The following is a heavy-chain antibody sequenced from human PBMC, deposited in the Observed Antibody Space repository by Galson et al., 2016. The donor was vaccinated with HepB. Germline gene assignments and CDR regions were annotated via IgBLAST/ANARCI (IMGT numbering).Heavy chain of an antibody. CDR3: ARDGPSNWKDENGEY. J-gene: IGHJ4*02. V-gene: IGHV4-34*01. CDR2: INHSGST. Sequence: SETLSLTCALYGGSFTDYYGSWIRQPPGKGLEWIGEINHSGSTNYNPSLKSRVTISVDMSKNQFSLKLSSVTAADTAMYYCARDGPSNWKDENGEYWGQGTLVTVSS. D-gene: IGHD1-1*01. CDR1: GGSFTDYY.